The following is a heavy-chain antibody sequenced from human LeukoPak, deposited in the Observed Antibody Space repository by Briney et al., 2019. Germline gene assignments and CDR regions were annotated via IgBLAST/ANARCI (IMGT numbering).Heavy chain of an antibody. D-gene: IGHD5-12*01. CDR2: FDPEDGET. CDR1: GYTLTELS. V-gene: IGHV1-24*01. CDR3: ATASYIVATPRYFDL. Sequence: GASVKVSCKVSGYTLTELSMHWVRQAPGKGLEWMGGFDPEDGETIYAQKFQGRVTMTEDTSTGTAYMELSSLRSEDTAVHYCATASYIVATPRYFDLWGRGTLVTVSS. J-gene: IGHJ2*01.